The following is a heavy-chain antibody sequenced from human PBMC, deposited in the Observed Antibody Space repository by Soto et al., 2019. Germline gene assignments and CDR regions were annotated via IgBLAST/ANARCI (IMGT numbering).Heavy chain of an antibody. CDR3: ARDPSGYYGSGSYHYYGMDV. D-gene: IGHD3-10*01. J-gene: IGHJ6*02. Sequence: QVQLVESGGGVVQPGRSLRLSCAASGFTFSSYGMHWVRQAPGKGLEWVAVIWYDGSNKYYADSVKGRFTISRDNSKNTLYLQMNSLRAEDTAVYYCARDPSGYYGSGSYHYYGMDVWGQGTTVTVSS. CDR1: GFTFSSYG. V-gene: IGHV3-33*01. CDR2: IWYDGSNK.